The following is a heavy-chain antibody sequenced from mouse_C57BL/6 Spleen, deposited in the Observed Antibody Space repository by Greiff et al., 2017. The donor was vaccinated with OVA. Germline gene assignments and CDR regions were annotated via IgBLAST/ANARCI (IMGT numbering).Heavy chain of an antibody. CDR2: ISYSGST. D-gene: IGHD4-1*01. CDR1: GYSITSGYD. Sequence: EVKLVESGPGMVKPSQSLSLTCTVTGYSITSGYDWHWIRHFPGNKLEWMGYISYSGSTNYNPSLKSRISITHDTSKNHFFLKLNSVTTEDTATYYCARGGAWDFDYWGQGTTLTVSS. CDR3: ARGGAWDFDY. V-gene: IGHV3-1*01. J-gene: IGHJ2*01.